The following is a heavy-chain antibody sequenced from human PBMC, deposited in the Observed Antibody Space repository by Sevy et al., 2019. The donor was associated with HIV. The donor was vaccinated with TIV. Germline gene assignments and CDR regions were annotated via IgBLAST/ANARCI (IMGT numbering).Heavy chain of an antibody. CDR1: GYSLSKLS. CDR2: LDPGNGEI. Sequence: ASVKVSCKVFGYSLSKLSMHWVRQAPGKGLEWMGSLDPGNGEITYSQTLQGRVTMTEDTSTDTAYMGVSGPTSEDTATYYCATVGLGYYSGCSYYQGDWFDPWGQGTLVTVSS. D-gene: IGHD2-15*01. V-gene: IGHV1-24*01. J-gene: IGHJ5*02. CDR3: ATVGLGYYSGCSYYQGDWFDP.